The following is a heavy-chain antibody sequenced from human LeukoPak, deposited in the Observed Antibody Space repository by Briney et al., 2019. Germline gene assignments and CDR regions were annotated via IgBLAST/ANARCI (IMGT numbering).Heavy chain of an antibody. D-gene: IGHD5-12*01. CDR3: TRDSGYNAFDI. CDR1: GFTFSDYY. Sequence: PGGSLRLSCAASGFTFSDYYMSWIRQAPGKGLEWVSYISSSGSTIYYADSVRGRFTISRDNAKNSLYLQMNSLRGEDTAVYYCTRDSGYNAFDIWGQGTMVTVSS. V-gene: IGHV3-11*04. J-gene: IGHJ3*02. CDR2: ISSSGSTI.